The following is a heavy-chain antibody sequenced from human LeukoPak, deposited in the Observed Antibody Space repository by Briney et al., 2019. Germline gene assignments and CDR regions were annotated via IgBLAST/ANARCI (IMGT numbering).Heavy chain of an antibody. CDR2: IYYSGST. V-gene: IGHV4-31*03. J-gene: IGHJ4*02. Sequence: SETLSLTCTVSGGSISSGGYYWSWIRQHPGKGLKWIGYIYYSGSTYYNPSLKSRVTISVDTSKNQFSLKLSSVTAADTAVYYCARGTSGSYNFDYWGQGTLVTVSS. D-gene: IGHD1-26*01. CDR1: GGSISSGGYY. CDR3: ARGTSGSYNFDY.